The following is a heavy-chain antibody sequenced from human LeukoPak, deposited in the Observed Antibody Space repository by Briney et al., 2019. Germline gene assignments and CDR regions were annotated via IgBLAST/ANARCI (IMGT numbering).Heavy chain of an antibody. CDR3: AREEDSSGFYGMDV. CDR2: INPNSGGT. Sequence: ASVKVSCKASGYTFTGYYMHWVRQAPGQGLEWMGWINPNSGGTNYAQKFQGWVTMTRDTSISTAYMELSRLRSDDTAVYYCAREEDSSGFYGMDVWGQGTTVTVSS. D-gene: IGHD6-19*01. J-gene: IGHJ6*02. CDR1: GYTFTGYY. V-gene: IGHV1-2*04.